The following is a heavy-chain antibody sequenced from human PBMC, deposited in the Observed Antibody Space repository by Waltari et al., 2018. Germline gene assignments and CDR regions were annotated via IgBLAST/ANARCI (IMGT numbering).Heavy chain of an antibody. Sequence: QVQLVQSGAEVKKPGASEKVSCKTSGYTFTGYYMHWARQAPGQGLEWMGRINPNSGGTNYAQKFQGRVTMTRDTSISTAYMELSRLRSDDTAVYYCARESWNYGRGLGYWGQGTLVTVSS. CDR2: INPNSGGT. V-gene: IGHV1-2*06. J-gene: IGHJ4*02. CDR3: ARESWNYGRGLGY. D-gene: IGHD1-7*01. CDR1: GYTFTGYY.